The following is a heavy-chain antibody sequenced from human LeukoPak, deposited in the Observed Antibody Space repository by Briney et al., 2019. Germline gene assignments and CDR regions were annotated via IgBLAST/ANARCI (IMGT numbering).Heavy chain of an antibody. CDR3: ARGTSGYSSSYFDY. CDR2: IIPILGIA. D-gene: IGHD6-13*01. J-gene: IGHJ4*02. Sequence: SVKVSCKASVGTFSSYAISWVRQAPGQGLEWMGRIIPILGIANYAQKFQGRVTITADKSTSTAYMELSSLRSEDTAVYYCARGTSGYSSSYFDYWGQGTLVTVSS. V-gene: IGHV1-69*04. CDR1: VGTFSSYA.